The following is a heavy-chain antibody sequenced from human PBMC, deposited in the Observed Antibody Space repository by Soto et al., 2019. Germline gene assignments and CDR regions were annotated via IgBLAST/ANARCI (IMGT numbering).Heavy chain of an antibody. CDR2: ISGSGGST. J-gene: IGHJ4*02. CDR3: AKAQPLPFIAVEALDY. Sequence: GGSLRLSCAASGFTFSSYAMSWVRQAPGKGLEWVSAISGSGGSTYYADSVKGRLTISRDNSKNTLYLQMNSLRAEDTAVYYCAKAQPLPFIAVEALDYWGQGTLVTVSS. V-gene: IGHV3-23*01. D-gene: IGHD6-19*01. CDR1: GFTFSSYA.